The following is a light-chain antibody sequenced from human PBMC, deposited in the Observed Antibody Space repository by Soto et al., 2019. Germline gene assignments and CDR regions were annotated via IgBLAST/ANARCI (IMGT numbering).Light chain of an antibody. Sequence: SALTQPASVSGSPGQSITISCTGTNSDVSWYQQYPGKAPKLMIYDDNKRPSGVSNRFSGSKSGNTASLTISGLQAEDEADYYCCSYGGSDTFHVIFGGGTKLTVL. CDR1: NSDV. J-gene: IGLJ2*01. CDR3: CSYGGSDTFHVI. V-gene: IGLV2-23*01. CDR2: DDN.